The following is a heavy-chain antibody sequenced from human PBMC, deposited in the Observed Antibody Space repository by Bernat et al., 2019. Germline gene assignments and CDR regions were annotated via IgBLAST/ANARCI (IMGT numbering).Heavy chain of an antibody. V-gene: IGHV3-15*07. CDR1: GFTFSNAW. CDR2: IKSKTDGETT. CDR3: TTVTTYYYGSGSYYRVDY. D-gene: IGHD3-10*01. J-gene: IGHJ4*02. Sequence: EVQLVESGGGLVKPGGSLRLSCAASGFTFSNAWMNWVRQAPGKGLEWVGRIKSKTDGETTDYAAPVKGRFTISRDDSKNTLYLQMNSLKTEDTAVYYCTTVTTYYYGSGSYYRVDYWGQGTLVTVSS.